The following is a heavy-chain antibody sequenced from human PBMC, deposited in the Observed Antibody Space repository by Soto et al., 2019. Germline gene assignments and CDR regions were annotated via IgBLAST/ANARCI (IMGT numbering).Heavy chain of an antibody. D-gene: IGHD4-4*01. CDR2: ISSSSSYI. CDR3: ARQRDGLQDGAFDI. CDR1: GFTFSSYS. Sequence: KPGGSLRLSCAASGFTFSSYSMNWVRQAPGKGLEWVSSISSSSSYIYYADSVEGRFTISRDNAKNSLYLQMNSLRAEDTAVYYCARQRDGLQDGAFDIWGQGTMVTVSS. J-gene: IGHJ3*02. V-gene: IGHV3-21*01.